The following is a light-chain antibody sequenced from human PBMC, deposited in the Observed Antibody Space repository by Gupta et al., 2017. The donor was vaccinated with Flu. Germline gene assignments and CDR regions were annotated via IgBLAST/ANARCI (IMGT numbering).Light chain of an antibody. CDR2: GAS. V-gene: IGKV3-15*01. J-gene: IGKJ2*01. CDR3: QQYNNWPPYT. Sequence: EIVMTQSPATLSVSPGEGATLSCRASQSVSSNLAWYQQKPGQAPRLLIYGASNRVTDVPARFSGSGYGTEYTLTISRWQSEDFAVYYCQQYNNWPPYTFGQGTNMEIK. CDR1: QSVSSN.